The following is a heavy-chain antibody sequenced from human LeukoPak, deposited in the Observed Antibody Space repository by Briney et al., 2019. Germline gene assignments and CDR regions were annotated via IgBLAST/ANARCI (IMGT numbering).Heavy chain of an antibody. J-gene: IGHJ5*02. Sequence: GGSLRLSCAASGFTFNSYAMSWVRQAPGKGLEWVSVISGSGGSTDYADPVKGRFTISRDNSKNTLYLQMNSLRAEDTALYYCAKSPARYYDSSGYYVTWGQGTLVTVSS. CDR2: ISGSGGST. CDR3: AKSPARYYDSSGYYVT. D-gene: IGHD3-22*01. CDR1: GFTFNSYA. V-gene: IGHV3-23*01.